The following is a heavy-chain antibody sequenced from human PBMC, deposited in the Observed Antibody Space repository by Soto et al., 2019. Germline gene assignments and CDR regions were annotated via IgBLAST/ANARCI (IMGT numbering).Heavy chain of an antibody. CDR1: GGTFSSYA. J-gene: IGHJ4*02. Sequence: SVKVSCKASGGTFSSYAISWVRQAPGQGLEWMGGIIPIFGTANYAQKFQGRVTITADESTSTAYMGLSSLRSEDTAVYYCASSASYYYDSSGYSHFDYWGQGTLVTVSS. V-gene: IGHV1-69*13. CDR3: ASSASYYYDSSGYSHFDY. CDR2: IIPIFGTA. D-gene: IGHD3-22*01.